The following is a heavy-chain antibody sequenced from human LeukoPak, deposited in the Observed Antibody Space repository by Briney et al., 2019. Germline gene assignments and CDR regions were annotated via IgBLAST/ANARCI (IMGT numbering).Heavy chain of an antibody. Sequence: PGGSLSLSCAASGFTFSRYEFNWVRQAPGKGLEWVSYISCSGTIIFYADSVKGRFTISRDNSKNTLYLQMNNLRAEDTAVYYCAREVASCGCDCLAPWGQGTLDTVSS. D-gene: IGHD2-21*02. CDR2: ISCSGTII. CDR1: GFTFSRYE. CDR3: AREVASCGCDCLAP. V-gene: IGHV3-48*03. J-gene: IGHJ5*02.